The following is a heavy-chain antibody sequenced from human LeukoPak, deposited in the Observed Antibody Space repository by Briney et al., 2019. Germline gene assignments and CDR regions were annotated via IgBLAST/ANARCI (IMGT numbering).Heavy chain of an antibody. V-gene: IGHV4-38-2*01. CDR2: IYHSGST. CDR3: ARSDYYYMDV. Sequence: SETLSLTCAVSGYSISSGYYWGWIRQPPGKGLEWIGSIYHSGSTYYNPSLKSRVTISVDTSKNQFSLKLSSVTAADTAVYYCARSDYYYMDVWGKGTTVTVSS. J-gene: IGHJ6*03. CDR1: GYSISSGYY.